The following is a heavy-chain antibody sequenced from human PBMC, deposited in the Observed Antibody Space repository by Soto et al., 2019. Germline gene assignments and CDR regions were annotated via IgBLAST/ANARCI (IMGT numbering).Heavy chain of an antibody. V-gene: IGHV3-49*03. D-gene: IGHD1-1*01. CDR2: IRSKAYGETT. J-gene: IGHJ4*02. CDR1: GFTFANYA. Sequence: EVPLVESGGGLVQPGRSLRLSCTASGFTFANYAMSWFRQAPGKGLEWVGLIRSKAYGETTEYAASVKGRFTFSRDXSXIIAYLQMNSLKTEDTAVYYCARGWVPGLADPTFDYWGQGTLVTVSS. CDR3: ARGWVPGLADPTFDY.